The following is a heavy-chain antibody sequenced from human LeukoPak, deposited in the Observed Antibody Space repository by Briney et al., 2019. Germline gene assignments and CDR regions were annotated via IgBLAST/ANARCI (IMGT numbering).Heavy chain of an antibody. CDR1: GFTFSSYG. J-gene: IGHJ4*02. CDR2: ISYDGSNK. V-gene: IGHV3-30*18. D-gene: IGHD5-24*01. Sequence: GGSLRLSCAASGFTFSSYGMHWVRQAPGKGLEWVAVISYDGSNKYYADSVKGRFTISRDNSKNTLYLQMNSLRAEDTAVYYCAKARDGWEFDYWGQGTLVTVSS. CDR3: AKARDGWEFDY.